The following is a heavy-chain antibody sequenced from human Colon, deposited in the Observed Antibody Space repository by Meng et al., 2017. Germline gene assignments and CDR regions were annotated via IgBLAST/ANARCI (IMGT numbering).Heavy chain of an antibody. CDR2: IKSNNDGGTT. D-gene: IGHD2/OR15-2a*01. Sequence: VQLEESGGCLVQPGGSLRLSGPASGFTFTTAWMTWVRRTPGRGLEWVGRIKSNNDGGTTDYAAPVKGRFTISRDDSKSTLYLQMNSLKIEDTAMYYCGTDIYDWGQGTLVTVSS. J-gene: IGHJ4*02. CDR1: GFTFTTAW. V-gene: IGHV3-15*01. CDR3: GTDIYD.